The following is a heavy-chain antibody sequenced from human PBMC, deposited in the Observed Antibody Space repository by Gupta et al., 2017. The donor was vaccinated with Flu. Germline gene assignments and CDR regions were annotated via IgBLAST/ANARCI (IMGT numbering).Heavy chain of an antibody. V-gene: IGHV4-59*08. Sequence: QVQLQESGPGLGKPSETLSLTCTVSGASVSTEYWSWIRQPPGKGLEWISYIYYTGSNNSNPSLKSRVTVSIDTSTNQFSLNLNSVTGADTAVYYCARLSYCDGDCYYYFDYWGQGTLVTVSS. CDR1: GASVSTEY. D-gene: IGHD2-21*02. CDR2: IYYTGSN. CDR3: ARLSYCDGDCYYYFDY. J-gene: IGHJ4*02.